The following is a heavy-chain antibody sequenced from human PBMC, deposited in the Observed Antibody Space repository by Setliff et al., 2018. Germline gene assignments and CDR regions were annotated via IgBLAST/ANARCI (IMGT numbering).Heavy chain of an antibody. CDR3: AKGGGRYHSDS. D-gene: IGHD1-1*01. V-gene: IGHV4-4*02. CDR2: IYHDGND. J-gene: IGHJ4*02. CDR1: GVSINSLTW. Sequence: PSETLSLTCVVSGVSINSLTWWSWVRQPPGKGLEWIGEIYHDGNDKYTPSVHYSPSLKSRVTISIDKSNNQFSLKLTSMTAADTAVYYCAKGGGRYHSDSWGQGILVTVSS.